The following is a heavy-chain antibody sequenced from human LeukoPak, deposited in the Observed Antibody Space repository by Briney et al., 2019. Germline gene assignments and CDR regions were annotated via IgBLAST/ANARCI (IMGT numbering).Heavy chain of an antibody. Sequence: SETLSLTCTVSGYSISSGYYWGWIRQPPGKGLEWIGSIYHSGSTYYNPSLKSRVTISVDTSKNQFSLKLSSVTAADTAVYYCARDPYADYFPFTFDYWGQGTLVTVSS. D-gene: IGHD4-17*01. CDR2: IYHSGST. J-gene: IGHJ4*02. CDR1: GYSISSGYY. CDR3: ARDPYADYFPFTFDY. V-gene: IGHV4-38-2*02.